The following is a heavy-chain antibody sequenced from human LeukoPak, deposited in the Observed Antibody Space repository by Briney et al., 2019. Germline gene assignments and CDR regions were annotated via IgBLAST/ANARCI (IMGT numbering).Heavy chain of an antibody. CDR1: GFTFNNFW. V-gene: IGHV3-7*05. CDR3: ARVSVGWGHDAFDI. J-gene: IGHJ3*02. CDR2: IKEDGSEK. Sequence: GGSLRLSCAASGFTFNNFWIAWVRQAPGKGLEWVANIKEDGSEKNYVDSVKGRFTISRDNAMNSLSLQVNSLRVEDTAVYYCARVSVGWGHDAFDIWGQGTMVTVSS. D-gene: IGHD2-2*03.